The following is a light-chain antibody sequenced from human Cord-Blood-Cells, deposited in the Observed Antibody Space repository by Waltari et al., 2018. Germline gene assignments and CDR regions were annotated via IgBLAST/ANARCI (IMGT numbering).Light chain of an antibody. CDR3: SSYTSSSALV. J-gene: IGLJ2*01. V-gene: IGLV2-14*01. Sequence: QSALTQPASVSGSPGQSITISCTGTSSDVGGYNYVSWYQQHPDKVPKLMIYDVSNRPSGVSNRFSGSKSGHTASLTISGLQAEDEADYYCSSYTSSSALVFGGGTKLTVL. CDR2: DVS. CDR1: SSDVGGYNY.